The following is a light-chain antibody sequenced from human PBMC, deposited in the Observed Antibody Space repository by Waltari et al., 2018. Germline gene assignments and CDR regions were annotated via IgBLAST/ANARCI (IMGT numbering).Light chain of an antibody. CDR2: RNT. Sequence: QAGLTQPPSVSKGLRQTATLTCSGNSKNVGDEGAYWLQQHQGHPPKVLSYRNTHRPSGVSERFSASRSGNTASLTISGLQPEDEADDYCSAWDGSLNTWLFGGGTKLTVL. J-gene: IGLJ3*02. CDR1: SKNVGDEG. CDR3: SAWDGSLNTWL. V-gene: IGLV10-54*04.